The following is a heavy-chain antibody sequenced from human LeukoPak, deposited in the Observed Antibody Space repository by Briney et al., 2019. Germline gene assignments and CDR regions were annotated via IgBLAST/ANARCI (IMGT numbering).Heavy chain of an antibody. CDR3: ARTANWGRPTTFDY. CDR1: GYTFTSYA. J-gene: IGHJ4*02. D-gene: IGHD7-27*01. CDR2: INAGNGNT. Sequence: PGASVTVSCKASGYTFTSYAMHWVRQAPGQRLEWMGWINAGNGNTKYSQKFQGRVTMTTDTSTSTAYMELRSLRSDDTAVYYCARTANWGRPTTFDYWGQGTLVTVSS. V-gene: IGHV1-3*01.